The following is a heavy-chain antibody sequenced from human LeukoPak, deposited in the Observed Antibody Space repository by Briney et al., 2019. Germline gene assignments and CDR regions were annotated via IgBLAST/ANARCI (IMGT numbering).Heavy chain of an antibody. CDR3: ARDDSSGTLDFDY. Sequence: ASVKVSCKASGYTFTGYYMHWVRQAPGQGLGWMGWINPNSGGTNYAQKFQGRVTMTRDTSISTAYMELSRLRSDDTAVYYCARDDSSGTLDFDYWGQGTLVTVSS. V-gene: IGHV1-2*02. CDR2: INPNSGGT. J-gene: IGHJ4*02. CDR1: GYTFTGYY. D-gene: IGHD6-25*01.